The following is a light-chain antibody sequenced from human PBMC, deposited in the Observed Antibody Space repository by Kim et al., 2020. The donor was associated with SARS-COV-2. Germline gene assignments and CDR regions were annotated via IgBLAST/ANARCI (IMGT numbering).Light chain of an antibody. CDR2: GKN. Sequence: LGQTVRITCQVDSLRTYFPIWYQQKPRQAPVLVIYGKNTRPSGIPDRFSGSFSGNTASLTIPGTQAEDEADYYCASRDSSGDHLLFGGGTQLTVL. CDR1: SLRTYF. CDR3: ASRDSSGDHLL. J-gene: IGLJ3*02. V-gene: IGLV3-19*01.